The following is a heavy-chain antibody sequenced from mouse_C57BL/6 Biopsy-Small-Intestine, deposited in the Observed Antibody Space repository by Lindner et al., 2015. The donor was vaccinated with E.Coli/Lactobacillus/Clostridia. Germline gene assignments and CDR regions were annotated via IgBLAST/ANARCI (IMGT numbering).Heavy chain of an antibody. J-gene: IGHJ4*01. CDR1: GYTFTDYY. D-gene: IGHD4-1*01. CDR2: IYPGSGNI. CDR3: ARRTVNYYAMDY. Sequence: VQLQESGPELVEPGASVKISCKASGYTFTDYYITWVKQRPGQGLEWIGWIYPGSGNIKYNEKFRDKATLTVDTSSSTAYMQLISLTSEDSAVYFCARRTVNYYAMDYWGQGTSVTVSS. V-gene: IGHV1-84*01.